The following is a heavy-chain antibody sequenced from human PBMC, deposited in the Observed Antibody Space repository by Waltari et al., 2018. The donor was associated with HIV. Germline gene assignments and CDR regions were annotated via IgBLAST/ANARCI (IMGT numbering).Heavy chain of an antibody. Sequence: QLQLQESGPGLVKHSETLSLTCTVSGGSISSSSYYWGWIRPPPGKGLEWIGSIYYSGSTYYNPSLKSRVTISVDTSKNQFSLKLSSVTAADTAVYYCARVSYGSGGLDYWGQGTLVTVSS. J-gene: IGHJ4*02. V-gene: IGHV4-39*07. D-gene: IGHD3-10*01. CDR1: GGSISSSSYY. CDR2: IYYSGST. CDR3: ARVSYGSGGLDY.